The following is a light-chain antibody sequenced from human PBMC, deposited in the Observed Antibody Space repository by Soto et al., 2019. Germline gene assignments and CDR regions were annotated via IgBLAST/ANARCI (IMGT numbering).Light chain of an antibody. CDR2: HAS. CDR1: QSVSSY. V-gene: IGKV3-11*01. J-gene: IGKJ4*01. Sequence: EIVLTQSPATLSLSPGERATLSCRASQSVSSYLAWYQQKPGQPPRLLIYHASNRVTGIPVRFSGSGSGTDFTLTIRSLEPEDFAVYYCQQRSNWPLTFGGGTKVEIK. CDR3: QQRSNWPLT.